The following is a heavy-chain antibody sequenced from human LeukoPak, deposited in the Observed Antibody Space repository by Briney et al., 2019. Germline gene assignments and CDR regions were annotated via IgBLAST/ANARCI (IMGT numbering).Heavy chain of an antibody. CDR3: ARIGREGATYYYYGMDV. Sequence: ASVKVSCKASGGTFSSYAISWVRQAPGQGLEGMGGIIPIFGTANYAQKFQGRVTITADESTSTAYMELSSLRSEDTAVYYCARIGREGATYYYYGMDVWGQGTTVTVSS. J-gene: IGHJ6*02. D-gene: IGHD1-26*01. V-gene: IGHV1-69*13. CDR1: GGTFSSYA. CDR2: IIPIFGTA.